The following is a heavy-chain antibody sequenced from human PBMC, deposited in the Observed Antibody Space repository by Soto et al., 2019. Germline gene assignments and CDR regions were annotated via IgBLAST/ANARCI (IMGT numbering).Heavy chain of an antibody. CDR3: ARDLPVRGVIMAYYYYGMDV. J-gene: IGHJ6*02. V-gene: IGHV1-18*01. Sequence: ASVKVSCKASGYTFTSYCISWVRQAPGRGLEWMGWISAYNGNTNYAQKLQGRVTMTTDTSTSTAYMELRSLRSDDTAVYYCARDLPVRGVIMAYYYYGMDVWGQGTTVTVSS. CDR1: GYTFTSYC. CDR2: ISAYNGNT. D-gene: IGHD3-10*01.